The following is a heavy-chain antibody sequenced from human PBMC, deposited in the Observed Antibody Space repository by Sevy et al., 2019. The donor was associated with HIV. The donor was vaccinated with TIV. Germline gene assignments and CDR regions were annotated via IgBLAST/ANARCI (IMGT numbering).Heavy chain of an antibody. J-gene: IGHJ4*02. Sequence: GESLKISCKASGYSFTNYWIGWVRQMPGKGLECMGSIYPGGSDTTYSPSFQAQVTITADKSISTAYLQWSSLKASDTAMYYCARQRDYYDPFDFWGQGTLVTVSS. CDR3: ARQRDYYDPFDF. V-gene: IGHV5-51*01. D-gene: IGHD3-22*01. CDR1: GYSFTNYW. CDR2: IYPGGSDT.